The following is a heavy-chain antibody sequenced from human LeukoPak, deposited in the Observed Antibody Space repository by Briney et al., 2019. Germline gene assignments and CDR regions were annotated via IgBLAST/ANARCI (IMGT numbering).Heavy chain of an antibody. J-gene: IGHJ4*02. CDR2: IYSGGST. D-gene: IGHD3-16*01. V-gene: IGHV3-53*01. Sequence: GGSLTLSCAASGLTVSSNYISCVRQAPGEWMEWVSVIYSGGSTNYADSGKGRFTISRDNSKNTLYRQMNSLRAEDTAGYYCARDNLGGPWSFDYWGQGTLVTVSS. CDR1: GLTVSSNY. CDR3: ARDNLGGPWSFDY.